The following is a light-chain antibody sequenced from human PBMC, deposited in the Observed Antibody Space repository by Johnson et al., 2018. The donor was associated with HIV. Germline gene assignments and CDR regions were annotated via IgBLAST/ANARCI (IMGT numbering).Light chain of an antibody. CDR3: GAWDSTLSGGLYV. CDR1: SSNIGNNY. Sequence: QSVLTQPPSVSAAPGQKVTISCSGSSSNIGNNYVSWYQQLPGTAPKLLIYDNNKRPSGIPDRFSASTSGTSATLGITGLQTGAEADYYCGAWDSTLSGGLYVFGTGTKVTVL. J-gene: IGLJ1*01. V-gene: IGLV1-51*01. CDR2: DNN.